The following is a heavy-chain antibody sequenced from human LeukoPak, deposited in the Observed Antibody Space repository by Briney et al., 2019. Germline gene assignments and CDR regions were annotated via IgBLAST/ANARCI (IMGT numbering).Heavy chain of an antibody. J-gene: IGHJ6*02. V-gene: IGHV4-39*07. D-gene: IGHD6-13*01. CDR2: IYYSGST. CDR3: ARVIAAAGFYGMDV. Sequence: SETLSLTCTVSGGSISSSSYYWGWIRQPPGKGLEWIGSIYYSGSTYYNPSLKSRVTISVDTSKNQFSLKLSSVTAADTAVYYCARVIAAAGFYGMDVWGQGTTVTVSS. CDR1: GGSISSSSYY.